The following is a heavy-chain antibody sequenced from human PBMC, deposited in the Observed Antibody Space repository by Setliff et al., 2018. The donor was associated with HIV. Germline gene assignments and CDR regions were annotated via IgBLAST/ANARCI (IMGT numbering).Heavy chain of an antibody. V-gene: IGHV3-33*06. CDR1: GFTFSSYT. CDR2: IYYDGSTE. D-gene: IGHD3-3*02. CDR3: AKERCIYGALNYFDY. J-gene: IGHJ4*02. Sequence: GGSLRLSCAVSGFTFSSYTMDWVRQAPGKGLEWVALIYYDGSTEYYADSVKGRFTISRDNSKNTLYLQMNSLRVEDTAVYYCAKERCIYGALNYFDYWGQGTMVTVS.